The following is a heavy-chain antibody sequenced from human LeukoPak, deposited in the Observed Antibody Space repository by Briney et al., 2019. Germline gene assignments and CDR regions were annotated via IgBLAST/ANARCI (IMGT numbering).Heavy chain of an antibody. Sequence: ASVKVSCRASGYTFIAYYMHWVRQAPGQGLEWMGWINPSSGGTNYAQKLQGRVTLTTDTSTSTAHMDLRSLRSDDTAVYYCARDRNTAMVRPTDFDYWGQGTLVTVSS. CDR1: GYTFIAYY. V-gene: IGHV1-2*02. CDR2: INPSSGGT. D-gene: IGHD5-18*01. J-gene: IGHJ4*02. CDR3: ARDRNTAMVRPTDFDY.